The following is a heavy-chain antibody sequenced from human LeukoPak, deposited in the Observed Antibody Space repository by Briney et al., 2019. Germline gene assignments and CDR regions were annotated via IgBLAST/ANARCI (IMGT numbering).Heavy chain of an antibody. J-gene: IGHJ3*01. CDR2: INPNSGGT. D-gene: IGHD3-10*01. CDR1: GYTFTGYY. V-gene: IGHV1-2*06. CDR3: AREGSSLKFFDL. Sequence: ASVKVSCKAPGYTFTGYYMHWVRQAPGQGLEWMGRINPNSGGTNYAQKFQGRVTMTRDTSISTAYMELSRLRSDDTAVYYCAREGSSLKFFDLWGQGTLVTVSS.